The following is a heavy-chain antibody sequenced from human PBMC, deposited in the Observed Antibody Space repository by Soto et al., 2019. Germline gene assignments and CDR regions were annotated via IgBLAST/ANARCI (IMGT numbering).Heavy chain of an antibody. J-gene: IGHJ4*02. CDR1: GYSLSDLS. D-gene: IGHD2-2*01. CDR2: LDAEDGET. V-gene: IGHV1-24*01. Sequence: ASVKVSCKVSGYSLSDLSINWVRQAPGKGLEWMGGLDAEDGETIYAQKLQGRGTMTEDTSTDTAYMELSSLTSEDTAMYYCATLPRTIERTPAAIWSFDSWGQGTLVTVSS. CDR3: ATLPRTIERTPAAIWSFDS.